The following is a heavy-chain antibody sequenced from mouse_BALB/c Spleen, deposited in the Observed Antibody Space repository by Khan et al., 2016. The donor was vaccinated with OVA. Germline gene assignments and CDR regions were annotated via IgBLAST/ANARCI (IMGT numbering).Heavy chain of an antibody. CDR2: IHYSGST. Sequence: EVKLEESGPDLVKPSQSLSLTCTVTGYSITSGYSWHWIRQFPGNKLEWMGYIHYSGSTNYNPSLKSRIPITRDTSKNQFYLQFNSVTTEDTATYYCAIYYYYDWFAYWGQGTLVTVSA. CDR1: GYSITSGYS. CDR3: AIYYYYDWFAY. J-gene: IGHJ3*01. V-gene: IGHV3-1*02. D-gene: IGHD2-4*01.